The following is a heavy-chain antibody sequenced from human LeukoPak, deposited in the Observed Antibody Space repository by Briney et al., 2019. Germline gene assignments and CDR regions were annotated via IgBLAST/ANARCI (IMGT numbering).Heavy chain of an antibody. CDR1: GLTFSSYA. CDR3: AKGGIEWLRFSYFDY. V-gene: IGHV3-23*01. CDR2: ISGSGGST. D-gene: IGHD5-12*01. J-gene: IGHJ4*02. Sequence: PGGSLRLSGAASGLTFSSYAMSWVRQAPGKGLEWVSAISGSGGSTYYADSVKGRFTISRDNSKNTLYLQMNSLRAEDTAVYYCAKGGIEWLRFSYFDYWGQGTLVIVSS.